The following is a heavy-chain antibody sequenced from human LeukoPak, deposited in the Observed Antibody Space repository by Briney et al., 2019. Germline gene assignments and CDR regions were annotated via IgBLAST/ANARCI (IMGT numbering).Heavy chain of an antibody. CDR1: GGSFSGYY. CDR3: ARSRLAVRTPYDY. CDR2: INPSGST. Sequence: PSETLSLTCAVYGGSFSGYYWSWIRQPPGKGLEWIGEINPSGSTNYNPSLKSRVTISVDTSKNQFSLKLSSVTAADTAVYYCARSRLAVRTPYDYWGQGTLVTVSS. D-gene: IGHD3-10*01. V-gene: IGHV4-34*01. J-gene: IGHJ4*02.